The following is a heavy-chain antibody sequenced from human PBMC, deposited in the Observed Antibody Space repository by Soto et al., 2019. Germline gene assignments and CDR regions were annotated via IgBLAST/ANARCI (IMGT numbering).Heavy chain of an antibody. V-gene: IGHV4-4*02. Sequence: SETLSLTCAVSGGSISSSNWWSWVRQPPGKGLEWIGEIYHSGSTNYNPSLKSRVTISVDKSKNQFSLKLSSVTAADTAVYYCARDKTKLAAAGYYYYGMDVWGQGTTVTVSS. J-gene: IGHJ6*02. D-gene: IGHD6-13*01. CDR2: IYHSGST. CDR3: ARDKTKLAAAGYYYYGMDV. CDR1: GGSISSSNW.